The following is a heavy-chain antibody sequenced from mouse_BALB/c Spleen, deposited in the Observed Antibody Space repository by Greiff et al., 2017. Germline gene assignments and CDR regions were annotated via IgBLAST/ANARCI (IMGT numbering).Heavy chain of an antibody. CDR3: ARGYYVYAMDY. CDR1: GYTFTSYV. CDR2: MNPDNGGT. Sequence: EVQLKQSGPELVKPGASVKMSCKASGYTFTSYVMHWVKQKPGQGLEWIGYMNPDNGGTKYNEKFKGKATLTADKSSSTAYMELSSLTSEDSAVYYCARGYYVYAMDYWGQGTSVTVSS. D-gene: IGHD1-1*01. V-gene: IGHV1-14*01. J-gene: IGHJ4*01.